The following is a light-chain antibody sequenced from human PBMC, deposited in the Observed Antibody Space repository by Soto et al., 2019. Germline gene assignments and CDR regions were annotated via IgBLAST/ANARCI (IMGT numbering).Light chain of an antibody. V-gene: IGLV2-14*03. CDR3: SSYTSSSTPYV. J-gene: IGLJ1*01. CDR1: SSDVGGYDY. Sequence: QSALTQPASVSGSPGQSITISCTGSSSDVGGYDYVSWYQHHPGKAPKLMIHDVSNRPSVVSNRFSGSKSGNTASLTISGLQAEDEADYYCSSYTSSSTPYVFGTGTKLTVL. CDR2: DVS.